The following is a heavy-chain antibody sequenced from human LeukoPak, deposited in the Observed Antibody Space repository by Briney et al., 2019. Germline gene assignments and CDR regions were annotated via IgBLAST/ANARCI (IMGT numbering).Heavy chain of an antibody. CDR1: GYTFTSYY. V-gene: IGHV1-46*01. Sequence: GASVKVSCKASGYTFTSYYMHWVRQAPGQGLEWMGTINPSGGSTSYAQKFQGRVTMTRDMSTSTVYMELSSLRSEDTAVYYCARLGYSSTEIDYWGQGTLVTVSS. CDR2: INPSGGST. J-gene: IGHJ4*02. CDR3: ARLGYSSTEIDY. D-gene: IGHD6-13*01.